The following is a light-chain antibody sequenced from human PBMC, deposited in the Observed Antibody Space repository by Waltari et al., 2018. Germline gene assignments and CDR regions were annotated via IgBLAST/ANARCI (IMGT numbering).Light chain of an antibody. CDR3: QQYADLPPYN. V-gene: IGKV3-15*01. CDR1: QTVSTN. CDR2: DAS. Sequence: DIGMTQSPGTLSASPGDSATLSCRVSQTVSTNLAWYQQKPGQAPRLLIYDASTRVTGVPARFSGSGSGTDFTLTIASLQPEDFGVYYCQQYADLPPYNFGQGTKLEI. J-gene: IGKJ2*01.